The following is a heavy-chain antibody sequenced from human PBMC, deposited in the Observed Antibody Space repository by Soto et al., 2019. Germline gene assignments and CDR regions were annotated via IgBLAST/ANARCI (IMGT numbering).Heavy chain of an antibody. Sequence: EVQLLESGGGLVQPGGSLRLSCAASGFTFSSYAMTWVRQAPGKGLEWVSGITGSGGSTYYADSVKGRFTISRDNSKNTLYLQMNALRAEDTAMYYCAKVLWVGRKADYWGQGTLVIVSS. CDR1: GFTFSSYA. CDR3: AKVLWVGRKADY. V-gene: IGHV3-23*01. D-gene: IGHD3-10*01. CDR2: ITGSGGST. J-gene: IGHJ4*02.